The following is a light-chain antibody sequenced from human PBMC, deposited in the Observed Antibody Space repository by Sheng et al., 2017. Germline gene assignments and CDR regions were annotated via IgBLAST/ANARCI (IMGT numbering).Light chain of an antibody. CDR1: HNVNNF. CDR3: QQTYDTVWA. J-gene: IGKJ1*01. V-gene: IGKV1-39*01. CDR2: AAS. Sequence: DIQMTQSPSSLSASVGDRVTITCRTSHNVNNFLNWYQQKPGRAPNLLXYAASSLQSGVPSRFSGXGSGTDXTLTISSLQPEDFVTYYCQQTYDTVWAFGQGTKVEMK.